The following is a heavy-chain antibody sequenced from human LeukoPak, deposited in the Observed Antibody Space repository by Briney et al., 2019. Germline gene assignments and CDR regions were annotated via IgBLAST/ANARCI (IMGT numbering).Heavy chain of an antibody. CDR3: ARGAGYYYGSGSHLGWFDP. CDR2: ISSSSSTI. Sequence: GGSLRLSCAASGFTFSSYSMNWVRQAPGEGLEWVSYISSSSSTIYYADSVKGRFTISRDNAKKSLYLQMNSLRAEDTAVDYCARGAGYYYGSGSHLGWFDPWGQGTLVTVSS. CDR1: GFTFSSYS. V-gene: IGHV3-48*01. D-gene: IGHD3-10*01. J-gene: IGHJ5*02.